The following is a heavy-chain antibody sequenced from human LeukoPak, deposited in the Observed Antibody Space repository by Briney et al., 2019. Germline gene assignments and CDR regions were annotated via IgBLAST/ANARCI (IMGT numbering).Heavy chain of an antibody. D-gene: IGHD3-22*01. Sequence: SETLSLTCAVYGGSFSGYYWSWIRQPPGKGLEWIGEINHSGSTNYNPSLKSRVTISVDTSKNQFSLKLSSVTAADTAVYYCARDQTSSGYSPGYYFGYWGQGTLVTVSS. CDR3: ARDQTSSGYSPGYYFGY. J-gene: IGHJ4*02. CDR2: INHSGST. CDR1: GGSFSGYY. V-gene: IGHV4-34*01.